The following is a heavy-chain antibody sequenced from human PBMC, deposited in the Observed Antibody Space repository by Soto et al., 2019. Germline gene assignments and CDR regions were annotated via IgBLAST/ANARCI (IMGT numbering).Heavy chain of an antibody. CDR3: ARSSGWGIDY. J-gene: IGHJ4*02. CDR2: ISYDASNK. Sequence: QVQLVESGGTVVQPGRSLRLSCAASGFTFSSYALHWVRQAPGKGLEWVTLISYDASNKYYGNSVKGRFTISRDNSKNTLYLQMDSLRAEATAVYYGARSSGWGIDYWGQGTLVTVSS. V-gene: IGHV3-30*03. CDR1: GFTFSSYA. D-gene: IGHD6-19*01.